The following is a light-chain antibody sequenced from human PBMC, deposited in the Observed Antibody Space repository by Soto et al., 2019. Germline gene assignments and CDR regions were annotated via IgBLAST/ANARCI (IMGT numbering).Light chain of an antibody. V-gene: IGKV2-28*01. Sequence: DIVMTQSPLSLPVTPGEPASISCRSSQSLLHSNGYYYLDWYVQKPGQSPQLLIYLGSTRASGVPDRFSGSGSGTDLTLKISRVEAEDVGVYYCMQALQSPRTFGQGTKVEIK. J-gene: IGKJ1*01. CDR3: MQALQSPRT. CDR1: QSLLHSNGYYY. CDR2: LGS.